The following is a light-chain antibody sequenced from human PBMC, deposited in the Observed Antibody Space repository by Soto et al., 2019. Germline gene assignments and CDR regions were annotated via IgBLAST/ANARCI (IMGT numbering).Light chain of an antibody. CDR3: QQYKSYWT. CDR2: DAS. V-gene: IGKV1-5*01. J-gene: IGKJ1*01. Sequence: DIQMTQSPSTLSASLGDSVTISCRASQRISTWLAWYQQKPGKAPKLLISDASSLETGVPSRFSGSGSGTEFTLTIYSLRPDDFATYYCQQYKSYWTFGQGTKVDI. CDR1: QRISTW.